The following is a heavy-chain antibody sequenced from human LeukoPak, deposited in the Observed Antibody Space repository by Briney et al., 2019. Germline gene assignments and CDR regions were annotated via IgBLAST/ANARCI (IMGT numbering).Heavy chain of an antibody. V-gene: IGHV3-20*04. J-gene: IGHJ4*02. Sequence: GGSLRLSCAASGFTFSSNGMSWVRQAPGKGLKWVSGINWNGDSADYADSVEGRFTISRDNAKNSLYLQMNSPRPEDTAVYYCAKDDAWLQFGDWGRGTLVTVSS. D-gene: IGHD5-24*01. CDR2: INWNGDSA. CDR3: AKDDAWLQFGD. CDR1: GFTFSSNG.